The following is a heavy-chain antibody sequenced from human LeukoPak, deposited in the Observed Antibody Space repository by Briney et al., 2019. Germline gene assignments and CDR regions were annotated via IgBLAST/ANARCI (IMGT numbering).Heavy chain of an antibody. Sequence: ASVKVSCKASGYTFTGYYMHWVRQAPGQGLEWMGWISAYNGNTNYAQKLQGRVTMTTDTSTSTAYMELRSLRSDDTAVYYCARHSDDYGDYTPSYWGQGTLVTVSS. CDR1: GYTFTGYY. CDR3: ARHSDDYGDYTPSY. D-gene: IGHD4-17*01. J-gene: IGHJ4*02. CDR2: ISAYNGNT. V-gene: IGHV1-18*04.